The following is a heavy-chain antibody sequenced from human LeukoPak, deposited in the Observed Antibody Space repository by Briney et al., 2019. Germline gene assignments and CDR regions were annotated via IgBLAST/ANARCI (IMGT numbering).Heavy chain of an antibody. CDR2: IYYSGGT. D-gene: IGHD3-22*01. V-gene: IGHV4-59*01. J-gene: IGHJ4*02. CDR1: GGSISSYY. CDR3: ARAVYYYDSSGYAYYFDY. Sequence: SETLSLTCTVSGGSISSYYWSWIRQPPGKGLEWIGYIYYSGGTNYNPSLKSRVTISVDTSKNQFSLKLSSVTAADTAVYYCARAVYYYDSSGYAYYFDYWGQGTLVTVSS.